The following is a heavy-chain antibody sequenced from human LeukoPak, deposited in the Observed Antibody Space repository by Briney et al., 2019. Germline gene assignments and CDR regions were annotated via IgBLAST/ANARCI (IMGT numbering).Heavy chain of an antibody. CDR1: GGTFSSYA. J-gene: IGHJ3*02. Sequence: VASVKVSCKASGGTFSSYAISWVRQAPGQGPEWMGRIIPIFGTANYAQKFQGRVTITTDESTSTAYMELSSLRSEDTAVYYCAIFSVEMATIDAFDIWGQGTMVTVSS. CDR2: IIPIFGTA. V-gene: IGHV1-69*05. D-gene: IGHD5-24*01. CDR3: AIFSVEMATIDAFDI.